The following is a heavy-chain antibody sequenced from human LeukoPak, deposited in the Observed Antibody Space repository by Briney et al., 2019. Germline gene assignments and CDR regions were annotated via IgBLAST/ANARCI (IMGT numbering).Heavy chain of an antibody. Sequence: PGGSLRLSCAASGFTFSSYGMHWVRQAPGKGLEWVAVIWYDGSNKYYADSVKGRFTISRDNSKNTLYLQMNSLRAEDTAVYYCARATSQADDAFDIWGQGTMVTVSS. CDR1: GFTFSSYG. CDR3: ARATSQADDAFDI. D-gene: IGHD5-24*01. J-gene: IGHJ3*02. V-gene: IGHV3-33*01. CDR2: IWYDGSNK.